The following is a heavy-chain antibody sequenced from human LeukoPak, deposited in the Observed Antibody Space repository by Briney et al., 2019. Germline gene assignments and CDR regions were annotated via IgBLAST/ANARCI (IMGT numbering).Heavy chain of an antibody. V-gene: IGHV3-9*01. CDR1: GFTFDDYA. Sequence: GGSLRLSCAASGFTFDDYAMHWVRQAPGKGLEWVSGISWNSGSIGYADSVKGRFTISRDNAKNSLYLQMNSLRAEDTALYYCAKDWGTVSNYFDYWGQGTLVTVSS. CDR2: ISWNSGSI. D-gene: IGHD1-1*01. CDR3: AKDWGTVSNYFDY. J-gene: IGHJ4*02.